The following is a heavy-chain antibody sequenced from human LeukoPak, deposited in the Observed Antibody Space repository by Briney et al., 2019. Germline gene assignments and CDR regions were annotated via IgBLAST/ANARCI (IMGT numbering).Heavy chain of an antibody. V-gene: IGHV1-18*01. D-gene: IGHD2-15*01. CDR1: VYTFTSYG. Sequence: ASVKVSCKASVYTFTSYGISWVRQAPGQGLEWMGWISAYNGNTNYAQKLQGRVTMTTDTSTSTAYMELRSLRSDDTAVYYCARDIGCSGGSCYQRRRWFDPWGQGTLVTVFS. CDR2: ISAYNGNT. J-gene: IGHJ5*02. CDR3: ARDIGCSGGSCYQRRRWFDP.